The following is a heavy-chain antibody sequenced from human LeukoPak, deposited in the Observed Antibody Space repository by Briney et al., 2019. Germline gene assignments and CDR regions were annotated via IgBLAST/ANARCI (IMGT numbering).Heavy chain of an antibody. D-gene: IGHD4-17*01. V-gene: IGHV4-34*01. CDR1: GGSFSGYH. Sequence: SETLSLTCAVYGGSFSGYHWSWIRQPPGKGLEWIGEINHSGSTNYNPSLKSRVTISVDTSKNQFSLKLSSVTAADTAVYYCVIEGGDYVPGGFGLDYWGQGTLVTVSS. CDR3: VIEGGDYVPGGFGLDY. CDR2: INHSGST. J-gene: IGHJ4*02.